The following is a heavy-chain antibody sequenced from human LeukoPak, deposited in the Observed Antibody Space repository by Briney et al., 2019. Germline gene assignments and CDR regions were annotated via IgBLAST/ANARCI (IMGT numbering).Heavy chain of an antibody. V-gene: IGHV3-21*01. D-gene: IGHD3-3*01. CDR2: ISCSSSYI. J-gene: IGHJ5*02. CDR1: GFTFSSYR. Sequence: GGTLRLSCAASGFTFSSYRMNWVRQAPGKGLEWVSSISCSSSYIYYADSVKGRFTIFRDNAKNSLFLQLNSLRAEDTALYYGARDHSLEYGNWFDPWGQGILVTVSS. CDR3: ARDHSLEYGNWFDP.